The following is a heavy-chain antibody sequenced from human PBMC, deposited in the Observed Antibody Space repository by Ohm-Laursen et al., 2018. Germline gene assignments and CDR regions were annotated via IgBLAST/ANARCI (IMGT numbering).Heavy chain of an antibody. CDR1: GGSIGSSSYF. D-gene: IGHD3-10*01. Sequence: SQTLSLTCTVSGGSIGSSSYFWGWIRQPPGKGLEWIGNIYYCGSTYYNPSLKSRITIYVDTSKNRFSLKLSSVTAADTAVYYCARRVYGSGKTDYWGQGTLVTVSS. V-gene: IGHV4-39*01. CDR3: ARRVYGSGKTDY. CDR2: IYYCGST. J-gene: IGHJ4*02.